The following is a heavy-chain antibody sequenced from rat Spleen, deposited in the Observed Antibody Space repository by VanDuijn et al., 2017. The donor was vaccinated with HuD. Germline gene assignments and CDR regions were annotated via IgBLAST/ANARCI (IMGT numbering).Heavy chain of an antibody. V-gene: IGHV2-1*01. D-gene: IGHD1-10*01. Sequence: QVQLKESGPGLVQPSQTLSLTCTVSGFSLISHSVHWVRQPPGKGLEWMGGIWGDGSTNYNSALKYRLNISRDTSKSQVFLKMNSLQTEDTAMYFCALIFIRTTDYFDYWGQGVMVTVSS. CDR1: GFSLISHS. CDR3: ALIFIRTTDYFDY. CDR2: IWGDGST. J-gene: IGHJ2*01.